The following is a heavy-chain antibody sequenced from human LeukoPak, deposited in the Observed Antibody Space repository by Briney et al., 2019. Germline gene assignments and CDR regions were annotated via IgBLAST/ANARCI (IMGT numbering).Heavy chain of an antibody. CDR1: GFTFSSYG. V-gene: IGHV3-30*18. D-gene: IGHD2-2*01. CDR2: ISYDGSNK. Sequence: PGGSLRLSYAASGFTFSSYGMHWVRQAPGKGLGWVAVISYDGSNKYYADSVKGRFTISRDNSKNTLYLQMNSLRAEDTAVYYCAKEDHCSSTSCYFYYYYYGMDVWGQGTTVTVSS. J-gene: IGHJ6*02. CDR3: AKEDHCSSTSCYFYYYYYGMDV.